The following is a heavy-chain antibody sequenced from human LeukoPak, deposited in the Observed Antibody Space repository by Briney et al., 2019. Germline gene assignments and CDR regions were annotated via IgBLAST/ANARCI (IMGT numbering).Heavy chain of an antibody. D-gene: IGHD3-10*01. V-gene: IGHV3-21*04. Sequence: GGSLRLSCAASGFTFFSYTMNWVRQAPGKGLEWVSSISSSSSYIYYADSVKGRFTISRDNAKNSLYLQMNSLRAEDTALYYCARDDYGSGSWNDYWGQGTLVTVSS. CDR1: GFTFFSYT. CDR3: ARDDYGSGSWNDY. J-gene: IGHJ4*02. CDR2: ISSSSSYI.